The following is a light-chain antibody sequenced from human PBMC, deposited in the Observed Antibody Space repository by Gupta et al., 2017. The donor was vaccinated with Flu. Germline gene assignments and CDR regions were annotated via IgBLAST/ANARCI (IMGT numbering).Light chain of an antibody. V-gene: IGLV3-21*02. CDR1: NIGNEN. J-gene: IGLJ3*02. CDR3: QVWDSSSVHPGV. CDR2: DNS. Sequence: YVLTQAPSVSVAAGQTARITCAEDNIGNENVHWYQQKPGQAPVLVVHDNSDRPSGIPQRFSGFTYGNTATLTISRVEAGDEAAYYGQVWDSSSVHPGVFGGGTKLTVL.